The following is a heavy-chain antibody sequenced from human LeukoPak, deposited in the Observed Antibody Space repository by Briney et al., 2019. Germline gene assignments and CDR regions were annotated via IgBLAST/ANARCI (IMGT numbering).Heavy chain of an antibody. V-gene: IGHV1-69*04. D-gene: IGHD2-21*02. CDR2: IIPILGIA. J-gene: IGHJ6*02. Sequence: ASVKVSCKASGGTFSSYAISWVRQAPGQGLEWMGRIIPILGIANYAQKFQGRVTITADKSTSTAYMELSSLRSEDTAVYYCASEHCGGDCYTSLYYYYGMDVWGQGTTVTVSS. CDR1: GGTFSSYA. CDR3: ASEHCGGDCYTSLYYYYGMDV.